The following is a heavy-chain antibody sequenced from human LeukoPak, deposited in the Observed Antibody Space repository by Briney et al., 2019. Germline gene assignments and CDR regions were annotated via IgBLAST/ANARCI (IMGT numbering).Heavy chain of an antibody. J-gene: IGHJ4*02. CDR2: IYYSGST. V-gene: IGHV4-39*01. Sequence: SETLSLTCTVSGGSISSSSYYWGWIRQPPGKGLEWIGSIYYSGSTYYNPSLKSRVTISVDTSKNQFSLKLSSVTAADTAVYYCASSRRYDFWSGYGFDYWGQGTLVTVSS. CDR3: ASSRRYDFWSGYGFDY. D-gene: IGHD3-3*01. CDR1: GGSISSSSYY.